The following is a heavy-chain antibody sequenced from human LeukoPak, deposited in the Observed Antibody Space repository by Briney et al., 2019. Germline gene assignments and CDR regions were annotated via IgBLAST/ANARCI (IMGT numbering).Heavy chain of an antibody. D-gene: IGHD3-3*01. V-gene: IGHV3-30*04. CDR1: GFIFSSYP. Sequence: TGRSLRLSCAASGFIFSSYPIHWVRQAPGKGLEWVAIMSRDGTDQRYADSAKGRFTMSRDSSESALYLQMNSLRVEDTAVYYCARDQGTIFDVVNYAMDVWGQGTTVTVSS. CDR3: ARDQGTIFDVVNYAMDV. J-gene: IGHJ6*02. CDR2: MSRDGTDQ.